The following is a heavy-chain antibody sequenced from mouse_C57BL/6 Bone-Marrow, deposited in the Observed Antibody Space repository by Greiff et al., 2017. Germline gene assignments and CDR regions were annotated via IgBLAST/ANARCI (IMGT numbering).Heavy chain of an antibody. V-gene: IGHV1-81*01. D-gene: IGHD1-1*01. CDR3: AREEDYYGSSPYFDY. CDR2: IYPRSGNT. Sequence: QVQLQQSGAELARPGASVKLSCKASGYTFTSYGISWVKQRTGQGLEWIGEIYPRSGNTYYNEKFKGKATLTADKSSSTAYMELRSLTSEDSAVYFCAREEDYYGSSPYFDYWGQGTTLTVSS. CDR1: GYTFTSYG. J-gene: IGHJ2*01.